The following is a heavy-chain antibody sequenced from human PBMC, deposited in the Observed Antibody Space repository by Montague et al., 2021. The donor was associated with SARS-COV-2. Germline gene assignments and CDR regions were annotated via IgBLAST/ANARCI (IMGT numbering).Heavy chain of an antibody. V-gene: IGHV4-59*01. D-gene: IGHD3-3*01. CDR1: GGSISSYY. CDR3: ARERITMFGVVTWPAYFDY. Sequence: SETLSLTCTVSGGSISSYYWSWIRQPPGKGLEWIGYIYYSGSTNXNPSLKSRVTISVDTSKNQFSLKLSSVTAADTAVYYCARERITMFGVVTWPAYFDYWGQGTLVTVSS. CDR2: IYYSGST. J-gene: IGHJ4*02.